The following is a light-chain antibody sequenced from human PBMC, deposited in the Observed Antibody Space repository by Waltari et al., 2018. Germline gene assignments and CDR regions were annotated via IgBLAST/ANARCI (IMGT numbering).Light chain of an antibody. CDR2: DVS. CDR1: SSDVGGSNY. V-gene: IGLV2-14*03. CDR3: SSYTSSSTRV. J-gene: IGLJ3*02. Sequence: QSALTQPASVSGSPGQSITISCTGTSSDVGGSNYVSWYQQHPGKVPKLIIYDVSNRPSGVSNCFSGSKSGNTASLTISGLQAEDEADYYCSSYTSSSTRVFGGGTKLTVL.